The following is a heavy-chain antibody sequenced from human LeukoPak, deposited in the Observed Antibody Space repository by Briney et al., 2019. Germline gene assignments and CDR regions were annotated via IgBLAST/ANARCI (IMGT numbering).Heavy chain of an antibody. CDR2: ISSSGSTI. D-gene: IGHD2-15*01. CDR1: GFTFSSYE. J-gene: IGHJ5*02. V-gene: IGHV3-48*03. Sequence: GWSLTLYCAASGFTFSSYEMNWVRQAPGKGLEWVSYISSSGSTIYYADSVKGRFTISRDNAKNSLYLQMNSLRAEDTAVYYCARVGYCSGGSCSLSWFDPWGQGTLVTVSS. CDR3: ARVGYCSGGSCSLSWFDP.